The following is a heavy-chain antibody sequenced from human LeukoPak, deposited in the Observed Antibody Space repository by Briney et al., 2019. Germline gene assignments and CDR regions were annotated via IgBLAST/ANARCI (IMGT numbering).Heavy chain of an antibody. Sequence: GGSLRLSCAASGFTFSSYSMNWVRQAPGKGLEWVSSISSISSYIYYADSVKGRFTISRDNAKNSLYLQMKSLRAEDTAVYYCARGVHLYYYDSSGYHLPFDWWGQGTLVTVSS. V-gene: IGHV3-21*01. CDR2: ISSISSYI. J-gene: IGHJ4*02. CDR3: ARGVHLYYYDSSGYHLPFDW. D-gene: IGHD3-22*01. CDR1: GFTFSSYS.